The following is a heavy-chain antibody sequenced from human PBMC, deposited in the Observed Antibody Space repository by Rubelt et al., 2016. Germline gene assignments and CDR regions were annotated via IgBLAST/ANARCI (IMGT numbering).Heavy chain of an antibody. CDR2: IYYSGIT. V-gene: IGHV4-61*01. CDR3: ARTGDSTGFYYYYVDV. J-gene: IGHJ6*03. CDR1: GGSVSSGSYY. D-gene: IGHD7-27*01. Sequence: QVQLQESGPGLVKPSETLSLTCTVSGGSVSSGSYYWSWVRQPPGKGLEWIGCIYYSGITKYNPSLKSRVTISVDTSRKQFSLKWSSVNAADTAVYCGARTGDSTGFYYYYVDVWGKGTTVTVSS.